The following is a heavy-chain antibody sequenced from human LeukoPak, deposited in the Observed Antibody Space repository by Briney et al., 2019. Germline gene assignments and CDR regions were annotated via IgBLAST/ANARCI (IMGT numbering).Heavy chain of an antibody. Sequence: PSETLSLTCAVYGRSFTGYHWSWFRQPPGKGLERIAEINHSGGTNYNPSLKSRVTISIDTSKNQFSLKMTSVTAADTAVYYCARLLPIQGGDVWGQGTTVTVSS. D-gene: IGHD2-15*01. J-gene: IGHJ6*02. CDR2: INHSGGT. CDR3: ARLLPIQGGDV. CDR1: GRSFTGYH. V-gene: IGHV4-34*01.